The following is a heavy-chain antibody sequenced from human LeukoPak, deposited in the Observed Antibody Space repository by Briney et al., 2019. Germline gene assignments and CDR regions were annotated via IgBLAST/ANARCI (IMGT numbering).Heavy chain of an antibody. Sequence: PSETLSLTCTVSGGSISSYYWSWIRQPPGKGLEWIGYIYYSGSTNYNPSLKSRVTISVDTSKNQFSLKLSSVTAADTAVYYCARPGIQLWLWAFDIWGQGTMVTVSS. CDR2: IYYSGST. V-gene: IGHV4-59*01. CDR1: GGSISSYY. D-gene: IGHD5-18*01. J-gene: IGHJ3*02. CDR3: ARPGIQLWLWAFDI.